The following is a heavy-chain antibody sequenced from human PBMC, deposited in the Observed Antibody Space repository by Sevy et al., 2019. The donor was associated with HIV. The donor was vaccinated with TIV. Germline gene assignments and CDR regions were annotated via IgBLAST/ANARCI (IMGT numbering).Heavy chain of an antibody. J-gene: IGHJ4*02. CDR2: ISSSGSTI. Sequence: GGSLRLSCAASGFTFSDYYMSWIRQAPGKGLEWISYISSSGSTIYYADSVKARFTISRDNAKNSLYLQMNSLRAEDTALYYCARGSFSSSWPARFNYWGQGTLVTVSS. CDR3: ARGSFSSSWPARFNY. D-gene: IGHD6-13*01. CDR1: GFTFSDYY. V-gene: IGHV3-11*01.